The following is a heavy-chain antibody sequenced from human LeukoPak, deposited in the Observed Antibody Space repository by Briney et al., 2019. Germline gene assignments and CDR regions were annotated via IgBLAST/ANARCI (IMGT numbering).Heavy chain of an antibody. Sequence: SETLSLTCAVYGGSFSGYYWNWIRQPPGKGLEWIGEINHSGSTNYNPSLKSRVIISVDTSKKQFSLKLSSVTAADTAVYYCARTRGYAFDYWGQGTLVTVSS. V-gene: IGHV4-34*01. CDR1: GGSFSGYY. J-gene: IGHJ4*02. CDR3: ARTRGYAFDY. D-gene: IGHD5-18*01. CDR2: INHSGST.